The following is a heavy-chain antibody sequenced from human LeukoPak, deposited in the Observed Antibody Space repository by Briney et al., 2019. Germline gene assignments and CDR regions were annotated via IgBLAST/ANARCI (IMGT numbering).Heavy chain of an antibody. CDR2: IHPSGST. J-gene: IGHJ4*02. CDR3: ARGGDRSRSGSY. Sequence: SETLSLTCAVYGGSFSGYYWTSIRLPPGKGLEWIGEIHPSGSTNYNPSLKSRVSISGDTSKNQFSLKLTSVTAADTAMYYCARGGDRSRSGSYWGQGTLVTVSS. V-gene: IGHV4-34*01. D-gene: IGHD3-10*01. CDR1: GGSFSGYY.